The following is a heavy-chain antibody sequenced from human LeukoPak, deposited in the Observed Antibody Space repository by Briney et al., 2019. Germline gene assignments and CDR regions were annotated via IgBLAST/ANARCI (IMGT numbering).Heavy chain of an antibody. D-gene: IGHD1-26*01. CDR3: ANFLSGSYHFDY. CDR1: GFTFSSYS. Sequence: GGSLRLSCAASGFTFSSYSMNWVRQAPGKGLEWVSSISSSSSYIYYADSVKGRFTISSDNSKNTLYLQMNSLRAEDTAVYYCANFLSGSYHFDYWGQGTLVTVSS. V-gene: IGHV3-21*04. CDR2: ISSSSSYI. J-gene: IGHJ4*02.